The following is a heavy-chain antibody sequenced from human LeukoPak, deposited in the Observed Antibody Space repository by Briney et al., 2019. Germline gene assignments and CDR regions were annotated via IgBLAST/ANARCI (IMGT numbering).Heavy chain of an antibody. D-gene: IGHD3-16*01. CDR3: ASWGNEDINWFDP. V-gene: IGHV4-59*01. Sequence: PSETLSLTCTVSGGSISSYYWSWIRQPPGKGLEWIAYIYYSGSTNYNPSLKSRVTISIDTSKNQFSLELSSVTAADTAVYYCASWGNEDINWFDPWGQGTLVTVSS. CDR1: GGSISSYY. J-gene: IGHJ5*02. CDR2: IYYSGST.